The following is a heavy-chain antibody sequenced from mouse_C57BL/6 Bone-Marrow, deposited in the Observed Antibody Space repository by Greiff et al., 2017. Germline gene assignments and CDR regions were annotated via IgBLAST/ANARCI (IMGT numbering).Heavy chain of an antibody. CDR2: IDPSDSYT. Sequence: QVQLQQPGAELVMPGASVKLSCKASGYTFTSYWMHWVKQRPGQGLEWIGEIDPSDSYTNYNQKFKGKSTLTVDKSSSTAYMQLRSLTSEDSAVYYCARRITTVGSHWYFDVWGTGTTVTVSS. V-gene: IGHV1-69*01. D-gene: IGHD1-1*01. J-gene: IGHJ1*03. CDR1: GYTFTSYW. CDR3: ARRITTVGSHWYFDV.